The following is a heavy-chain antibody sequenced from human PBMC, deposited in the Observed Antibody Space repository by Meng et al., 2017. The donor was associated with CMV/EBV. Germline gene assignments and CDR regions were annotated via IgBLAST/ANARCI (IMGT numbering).Heavy chain of an antibody. J-gene: IGHJ4*02. Sequence: QVQLQESGPDLVKPSQTRALPCPVSGGSISSGDYYWSWIRQPPGKGLEWIGYIYYSGSTYYNPSLKSRVTISVDTSKNQFSLKLSSVTAADTAVYYCARDNRRGGVDYWGQGTLVTVSS. CDR2: IYYSGST. CDR3: ARDNRRGGVDY. V-gene: IGHV4-30-4*08. CDR1: GGSISSGDYY. D-gene: IGHD3-3*01.